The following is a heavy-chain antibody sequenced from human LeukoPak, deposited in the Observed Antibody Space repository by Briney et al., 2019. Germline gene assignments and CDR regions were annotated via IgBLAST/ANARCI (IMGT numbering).Heavy chain of an antibody. J-gene: IGHJ4*02. Sequence: GASVKVSCTASGYTFTSYGISWVRQAPGQGLEWMGWISAYTGNTNYAQKLQGRVTMTTDTSTSTAYMELRSLRSDDTAVYYCARSSLYSSSSSFDYWGQGTLVTVSS. CDR3: ARSSLYSSSSSFDY. CDR1: GYTFTSYG. V-gene: IGHV1-18*01. CDR2: ISAYTGNT. D-gene: IGHD6-6*01.